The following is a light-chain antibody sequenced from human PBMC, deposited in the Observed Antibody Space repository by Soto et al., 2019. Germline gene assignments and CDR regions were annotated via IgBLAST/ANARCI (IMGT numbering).Light chain of an antibody. CDR2: KAS. Sequence: DIQMTQSPSSLSASVGDRVTITCRASQDISVYLAWYQQKPWKVPKLLIYKASTLQSGVPSRFRGSGSGTDFTLTISSLQPEDVATYYCQTFNTAPLTFGQGTRLEI. V-gene: IGKV1-27*01. CDR3: QTFNTAPLT. J-gene: IGKJ5*01. CDR1: QDISVY.